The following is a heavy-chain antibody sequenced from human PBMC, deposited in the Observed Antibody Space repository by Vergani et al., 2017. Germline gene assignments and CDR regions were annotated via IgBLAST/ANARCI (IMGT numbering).Heavy chain of an antibody. D-gene: IGHD3-22*01. CDR1: GFTFRSYA. Sequence: EVQLLESGGGLVQPGGSLRLSCAASGFTFRSYAMSWVRQAPGKGLEWVSAISGSGGSTYYADSVKGRFTISRDNSKNTLYLQMNSLRAEDTAVYDCANSPVEYYYDSSGYYGGAFDIWGQGTMVTVSS. V-gene: IGHV3-23*01. CDR2: ISGSGGST. J-gene: IGHJ3*02. CDR3: ANSPVEYYYDSSGYYGGAFDI.